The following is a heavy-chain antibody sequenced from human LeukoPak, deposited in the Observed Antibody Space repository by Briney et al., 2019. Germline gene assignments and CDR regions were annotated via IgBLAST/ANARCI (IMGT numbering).Heavy chain of an antibody. Sequence: ASVKVSFTASGYTFSGSGWYLYWLRQAPGQGLECLGWIHPYNGDTAYAQKFQGRVTMTEDTSTDTAYMELSSLRSEDTAVYYCAAERLYGILDYWGQGTLVTVSS. J-gene: IGHJ4*02. CDR3: AAERLYGILDY. CDR1: GYTFSGSGWY. CDR2: IHPYNGDT. D-gene: IGHD6-25*01. V-gene: IGHV1-2*02.